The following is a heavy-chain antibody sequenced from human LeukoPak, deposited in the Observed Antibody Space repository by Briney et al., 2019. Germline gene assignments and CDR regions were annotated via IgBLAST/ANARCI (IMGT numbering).Heavy chain of an antibody. CDR3: ARGTNGGNYDFWSGYLTSYYFDY. J-gene: IGHJ4*02. V-gene: IGHV4-39*07. CDR2: IYYSGST. Sequence: SETLSLTCTVSGGSISSCSYYWGWIRQPPGKGLEWIGSIYYSGSTYYNPSLKSRVTISVDTSKNQFSLKLSSVTAADTAVYYCARGTNGGNYDFWSGYLTSYYFDYWGQGTLVTVSS. D-gene: IGHD3-3*01. CDR1: GGSISSCSYY.